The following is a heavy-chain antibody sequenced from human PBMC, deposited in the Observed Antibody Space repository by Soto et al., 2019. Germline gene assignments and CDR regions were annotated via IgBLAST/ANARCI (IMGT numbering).Heavy chain of an antibody. CDR1: AFAFSDFW. Sequence: SLSLSCEASAFAFSDFWMHWGRQPPGKGPEWVSNIPSDGRDVSYADSVRGRFTISRDDARNTLYLQMSDLRVEDTAIYYCTRDDSGLGSDYWGQGTQVTVSA. CDR2: IPSDGRDV. V-gene: IGHV3-74*01. CDR3: TRDDSGLGSDY. D-gene: IGHD1-26*01. J-gene: IGHJ4*02.